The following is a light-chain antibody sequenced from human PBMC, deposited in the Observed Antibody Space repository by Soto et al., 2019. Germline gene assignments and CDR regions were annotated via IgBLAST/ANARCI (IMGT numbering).Light chain of an antibody. CDR1: SGSIASNY. CDR2: EDN. J-gene: IGLJ2*01. Sequence: NFMLTQPHSVSESPGKTVTISCTDSSGSIASNYVQWYQQRPGSAPTTVIYEDNQSPSGVPDRFSGSIDSSSNSASLTISGLKSEDEADDYCQSYDSSNHGVFGGGTKLTVL. V-gene: IGLV6-57*02. CDR3: QSYDSSNHGV.